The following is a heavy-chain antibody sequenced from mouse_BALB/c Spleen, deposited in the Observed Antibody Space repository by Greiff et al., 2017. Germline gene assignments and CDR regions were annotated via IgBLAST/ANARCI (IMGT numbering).Heavy chain of an antibody. V-gene: IGHV1-7*01. J-gene: IGHJ4*01. D-gene: IGHD1-1*01. Sequence: VQLQESGAELAKPGASVKMSCKASGYTFTSHWMHWVKQRPGQGLEWIGYINPSTGYTEYNQKFKDKATLTADKSSSTAYMQLSSLTSEDSAVYYCARSRDYYGSWAMDYWGQGTSVTVSS. CDR1: GYTFTSHW. CDR3: ARSRDYYGSWAMDY. CDR2: INPSTGYT.